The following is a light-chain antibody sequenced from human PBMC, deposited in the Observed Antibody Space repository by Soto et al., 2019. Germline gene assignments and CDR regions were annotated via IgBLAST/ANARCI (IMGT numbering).Light chain of an antibody. J-gene: IGKJ1*01. Sequence: ELVLTQSPATLSVSPGDRATLSCRASQYIGSAVAWYHQRSGQAPRLLIFDASIRVPTTPARFSGSVSGTEFTLTISSMESEDFAVYLCQQYGDRPRTFGQGTKVDIK. CDR2: DAS. CDR1: QYIGSA. V-gene: IGKV3-15*01. CDR3: QQYGDRPRT.